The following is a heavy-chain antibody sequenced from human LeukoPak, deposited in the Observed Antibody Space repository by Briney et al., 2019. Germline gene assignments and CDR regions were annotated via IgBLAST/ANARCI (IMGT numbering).Heavy chain of an antibody. CDR3: ARAGGYYDSSGYYMLDY. D-gene: IGHD3-22*01. Sequence: SETLSLTCTVSGGSISSSSYYWGWIRQPPGKGLEWIGSIYYSGSTYYNPSLKSRVTISVDTSKNQFSLKLSSVTAADTAVYYCARAGGYYDSSGYYMLDYWGQGTLVTVSS. CDR2: IYYSGST. V-gene: IGHV4-39*01. J-gene: IGHJ4*02. CDR1: GGSISSSSYY.